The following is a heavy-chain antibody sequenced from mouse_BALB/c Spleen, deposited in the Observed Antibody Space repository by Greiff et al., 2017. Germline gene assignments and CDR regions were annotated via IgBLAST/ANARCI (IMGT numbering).Heavy chain of an antibody. Sequence: VQLVESGGGLVKPGGSLKLSCAASGFTFSDYYMYWVRQTPEKRLEWVAAISDGGRYTYYPDSVKGRFTISRDNAKNNLYLQMSSLKSEDTAMYYCARDHTVVATDAMDHGGQGKAVT. J-gene: IGHJ4*01. V-gene: IGHV5-4*02. D-gene: IGHD1-1*01. CDR1: GFTFSDYY. CDR2: ISDGGRYT. CDR3: ARDHTVVATDAMDH.